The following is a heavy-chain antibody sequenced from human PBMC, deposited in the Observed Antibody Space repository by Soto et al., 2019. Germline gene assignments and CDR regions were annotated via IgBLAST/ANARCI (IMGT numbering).Heavy chain of an antibody. CDR1: GGSISSSSYY. V-gene: IGHV4-39*01. J-gene: IGHJ5*02. D-gene: IGHD2-15*01. Sequence: SETLSLTCTVSGGSISSSSYYWGWIRQPPGKGLEWIGSIYCSGSTYYNPSLKSRVTISVDTSKNQFSLKLSSVTAADTAVYYCARHPTRYCSGGSCYRNWFDPWGQGTLVTVSS. CDR2: IYCSGST. CDR3: ARHPTRYCSGGSCYRNWFDP.